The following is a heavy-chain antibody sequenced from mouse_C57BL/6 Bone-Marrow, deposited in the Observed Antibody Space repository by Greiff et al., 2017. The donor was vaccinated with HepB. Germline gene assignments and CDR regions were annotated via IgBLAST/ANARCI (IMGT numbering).Heavy chain of an antibody. V-gene: IGHV7-3*01. CDR3: ARDRITTVFFDY. CDR1: GFTFTDYY. D-gene: IGHD1-1*01. CDR2: IRNKANGYTT. Sequence: EVKLMESGGGLVQPGGSLSLSCAASGFTFTDYYMSWVRQPPGKALEWLGFIRNKANGYTTEYSASVKGRFTISRDNSQSILYLQMNALRAEDSATYYCARDRITTVFFDYWGQGTTLTVSS. J-gene: IGHJ2*01.